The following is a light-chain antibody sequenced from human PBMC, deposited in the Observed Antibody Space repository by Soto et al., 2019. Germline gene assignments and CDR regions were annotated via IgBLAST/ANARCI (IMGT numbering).Light chain of an antibody. J-gene: IGLJ3*02. Sequence: QLVLTQPASVSGSPGQSITISCTGTSSDVGAYDYVCWYQQHPGKAPKLMIYEVNIRPSGVSHRFSGSKSGNTASLTISGLQSEDEADYYCNSFTATGTWVFGGGTKLTVL. CDR1: SSDVGAYDY. CDR2: EVN. CDR3: NSFTATGTWV. V-gene: IGLV2-14*01.